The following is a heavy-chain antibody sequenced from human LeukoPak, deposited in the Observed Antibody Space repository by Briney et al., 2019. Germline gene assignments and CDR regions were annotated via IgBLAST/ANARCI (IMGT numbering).Heavy chain of an antibody. CDR1: GGSISSYY. D-gene: IGHD3-10*01. J-gene: IGHJ4*02. CDR3: ARLKWFRELYIDY. V-gene: IGHV4-59*08. CDR2: IYYSGST. Sequence: SETLSLTCTVSGGSISSYYWSWIRQPPGKGLEWIGYIYYSGSTNYNPSLKSRVTISVDTSKNQFSLKLSSVTAADTAVYYCARLKWFRELYIDYWGQGTLVTVSS.